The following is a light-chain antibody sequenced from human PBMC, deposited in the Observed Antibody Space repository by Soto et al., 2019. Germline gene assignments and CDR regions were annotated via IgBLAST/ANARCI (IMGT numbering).Light chain of an antibody. CDR2: DAS. CDR1: QNIYGW. V-gene: IGKV1-5*01. Sequence: DIQMTQSPSTLSASVGDRVTITCRASQNIYGWLAWYQQKPGKAPKLLIYDASSLESGVPSRFSGSGSGTEFTLTISSLQPDDSATYYCQQYSTYRTFGQGTKVDIK. CDR3: QQYSTYRT. J-gene: IGKJ1*01.